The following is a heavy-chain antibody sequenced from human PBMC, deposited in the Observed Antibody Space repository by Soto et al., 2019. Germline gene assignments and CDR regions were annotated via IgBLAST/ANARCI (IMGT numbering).Heavy chain of an antibody. CDR1: GGSVSSGSYY. CDR3: ASGAITMVRGVIYYYYYYGMDV. D-gene: IGHD3-10*01. CDR2: IYYSGST. V-gene: IGHV4-61*01. J-gene: IGHJ6*02. Sequence: PSETLSLTCTVSGGSVSSGSYYWSWIRQPPGKGLEWIGYIYYSGSTNYNPSLKSRVTISVDTSKNQFSLKLSSVTAADTAVYYCASGAITMVRGVIYYYYYYGMDVWGQGTTVTVSS.